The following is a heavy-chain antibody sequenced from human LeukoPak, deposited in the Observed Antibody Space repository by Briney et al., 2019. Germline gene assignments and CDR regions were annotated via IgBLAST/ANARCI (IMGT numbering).Heavy chain of an antibody. CDR3: ARHCGXYYYDSSGYCSAFDI. Sequence: PSETLSLTCTVSGGSISSSSYYWGWIRQPPGKGLEWSGSIYYSGSTYYNPSLKSRVTISVDTSKNQFSLKLSSVTAADTAVYDCARHCGXYYYDSSGYCSAFDIWGQGTMXTXXS. V-gene: IGHV4-39*01. J-gene: IGHJ3*02. D-gene: IGHD3-22*01. CDR1: GGSISSSSYY. CDR2: IYYSGST.